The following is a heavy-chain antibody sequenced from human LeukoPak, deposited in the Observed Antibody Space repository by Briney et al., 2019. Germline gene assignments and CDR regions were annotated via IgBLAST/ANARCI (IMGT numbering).Heavy chain of an antibody. J-gene: IGHJ4*02. Sequence: ASVKVSCKASGGTFSSYAISWVRQAPGQGLEWMGRIIPILGIANYAQKFQGRVTITADKSTSTAYMELSGLRSEDTAVYYCASVGIAVAAFDYFDYWGQGTLVTVSS. CDR3: ASVGIAVAAFDYFDY. CDR1: GGTFSSYA. D-gene: IGHD6-19*01. CDR2: IIPILGIA. V-gene: IGHV1-69*04.